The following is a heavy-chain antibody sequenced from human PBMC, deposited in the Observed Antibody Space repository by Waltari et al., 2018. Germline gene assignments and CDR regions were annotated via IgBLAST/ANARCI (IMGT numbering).Heavy chain of an antibody. CDR2: IWYDGSNK. V-gene: IGHV3-30*18. Sequence: QVQLVESGGGVVQPGRSLRLSCAASGFTFSSYGMPWVRQAPGKGLEWVAVIWYDGSNKYYADSVKGRFTISRDNSKNTLYLQMNSLRAEDTAMYYCAKITRLGYFDYWGQGTLVTVSS. CDR3: AKITRLGYFDY. D-gene: IGHD6-19*01. CDR1: GFTFSSYG. J-gene: IGHJ4*02.